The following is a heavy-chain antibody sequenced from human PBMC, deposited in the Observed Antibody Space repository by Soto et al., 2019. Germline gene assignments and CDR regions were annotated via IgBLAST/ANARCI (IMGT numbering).Heavy chain of an antibody. D-gene: IGHD3-16*01. Sequence: EVQLVESGGGLVQPGGSLRLSCAASGFSFSIYSMNWVRQAPGKGLEWVSYISSSSSTIYYADSVKGRFTISRDSAENSLYLQVNRLTVEDTAVYYCARRRLGEDAFDIWGQGTMVTVSS. CDR2: ISSSSSTI. CDR1: GFSFSIYS. CDR3: ARRRLGEDAFDI. J-gene: IGHJ3*02. V-gene: IGHV3-48*01.